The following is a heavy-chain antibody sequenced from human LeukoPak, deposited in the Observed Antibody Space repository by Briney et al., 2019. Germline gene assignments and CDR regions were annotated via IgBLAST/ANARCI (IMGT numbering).Heavy chain of an antibody. CDR1: GYTFSNYW. Sequence: GESLKISCKGSGYTFSNYWIGWVRQMPGKGLEWMGIIYPGDSDTRYSPSFQGQVTISADKSISTAYLQWSSLKASDTAMYYCARPLGPGPDAFDIWGQGTMVTVSS. D-gene: IGHD3-16*01. CDR2: IYPGDSDT. V-gene: IGHV5-51*01. CDR3: ARPLGPGPDAFDI. J-gene: IGHJ3*02.